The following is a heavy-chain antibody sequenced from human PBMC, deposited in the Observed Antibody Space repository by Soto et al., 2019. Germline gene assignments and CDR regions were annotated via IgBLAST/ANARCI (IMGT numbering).Heavy chain of an antibody. CDR1: GFTFSSYA. CDR3: ARGSSSGWYLDY. Sequence: GGSLTLSWAASGFTFSSYAMHWVRQAPGKGLEWVAVISYDGSNKYYADSVKGRFTISRDNSKNTLYLQMNSLRAEDTAVYYCARGSSSGWYLDYWGQGTLVTVSS. D-gene: IGHD6-19*01. J-gene: IGHJ4*02. V-gene: IGHV3-30-3*01. CDR2: ISYDGSNK.